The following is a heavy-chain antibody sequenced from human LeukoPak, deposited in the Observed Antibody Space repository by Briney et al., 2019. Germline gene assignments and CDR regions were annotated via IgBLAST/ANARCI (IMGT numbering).Heavy chain of an antibody. J-gene: IGHJ4*02. CDR3: AIRYSGSYNDY. CDR2: IYPWDSDT. CDR1: RHSLTCYW. Sequence: ESLKISCKCSRHSLTCYWMGWVRPMPRACLEWIGIIYPWDSDTRYSPSLQSHVTISPDKSISPACVQWRSLRASGTAMYYYAIRYSGSYNDYWGQGTLVTVSS. V-gene: IGHV5-51*01. D-gene: IGHD1-26*01.